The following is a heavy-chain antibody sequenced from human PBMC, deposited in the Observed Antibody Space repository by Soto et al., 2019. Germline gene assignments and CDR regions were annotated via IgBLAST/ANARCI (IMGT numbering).Heavy chain of an antibody. D-gene: IGHD3-22*01. V-gene: IGHV4-59*01. CDR2: IYYSGST. CDR1: GGSISSYY. CDR3: ARAAGHYYDSSAFDI. J-gene: IGHJ3*02. Sequence: SETLSLTCTVSGGSISSYYWSWIRQPPGKGLEWIRYIYYSGSTNYNPSLKSRVTISVDTSKNQFSLKLSSVTAADTAVYYCARAAGHYYDSSAFDIWGQGTMVTVSS.